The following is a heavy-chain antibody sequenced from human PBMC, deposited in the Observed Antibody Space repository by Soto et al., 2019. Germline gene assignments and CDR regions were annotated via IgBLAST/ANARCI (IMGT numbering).Heavy chain of an antibody. CDR2: INPSGGST. J-gene: IGHJ6*02. CDR1: GYTFNSYY. Sequence: ASVKVSCKASGYTFNSYYMHWVRQAPGQGLEWMGIINPSGGSTSYAQKFQGRVSITRDTPTSTVYKQRSSLTSEDTALYYGARDAGRSSSNHPDPGDYYYYGMDVWGQGTTVTVSS. V-gene: IGHV1-46*02. CDR3: ARDAGRSSSNHPDPGDYYYYGMDV. D-gene: IGHD6-6*01.